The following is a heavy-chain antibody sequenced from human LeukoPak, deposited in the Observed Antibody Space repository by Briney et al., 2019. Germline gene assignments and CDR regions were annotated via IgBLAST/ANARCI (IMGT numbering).Heavy chain of an antibody. J-gene: IGHJ2*01. Sequence: SETLSLTCTVSGGSISSYYWSWIRQPPGKGLEWIGYIYYSGSTNYNPSLKSRVTISVDTSKNQLSLKLSSVTADDTAVYYCAREDQNGGNWYFDLWGRGTLVTVSS. V-gene: IGHV4-59*01. CDR2: IYYSGST. D-gene: IGHD4-23*01. CDR3: AREDQNGGNWYFDL. CDR1: GGSISSYY.